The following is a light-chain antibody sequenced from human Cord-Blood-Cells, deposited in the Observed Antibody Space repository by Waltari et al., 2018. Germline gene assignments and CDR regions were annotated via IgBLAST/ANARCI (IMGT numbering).Light chain of an antibody. CDR1: SLRSYY. Sequence: SSELTQDPAVSVALGQTVRITCQGDSLRSYYASWYQQKPGQAPVLVIYGKNNRPSGIPDRFSGSSSGHTASLTITGAQAEDEADYYCSSRDSSGNHYVFGTGTKVTVL. CDR2: GKN. V-gene: IGLV3-19*01. J-gene: IGLJ1*01. CDR3: SSRDSSGNHYV.